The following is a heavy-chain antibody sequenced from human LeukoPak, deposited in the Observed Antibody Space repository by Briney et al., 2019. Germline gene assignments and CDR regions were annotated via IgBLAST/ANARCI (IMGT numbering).Heavy chain of an antibody. CDR2: LYGSGSI. Sequence: SETLSLTCTVSGGSISTYYLSWIRQPAGKGLEWIGRLYGSGSINYNPSLKSRLSLSGDTSKNQFSLKLSSVTAADTAVYYCAREARLASAAGLDVWGQGTMVTVSS. D-gene: IGHD5-12*01. V-gene: IGHV4-4*07. J-gene: IGHJ6*02. CDR1: GGSISTYY. CDR3: AREARLASAAGLDV.